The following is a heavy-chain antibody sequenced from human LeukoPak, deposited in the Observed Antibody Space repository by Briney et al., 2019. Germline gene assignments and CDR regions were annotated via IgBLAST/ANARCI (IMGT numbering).Heavy chain of an antibody. CDR3: ASGSSTSWQLGY. V-gene: IGHV1-18*01. Sequence: ASVKVSCKASGGTFSSYAISWVRQAPGQGLEWMGWISAYNGNTNYAQKLQGRVTMTTDTSTSTAYMELRSLRSDDTAVYYCASGSSTSWQLGYWGQGTLVTVSS. CDR2: ISAYNGNT. CDR1: GGTFSSYA. D-gene: IGHD2-2*01. J-gene: IGHJ4*02.